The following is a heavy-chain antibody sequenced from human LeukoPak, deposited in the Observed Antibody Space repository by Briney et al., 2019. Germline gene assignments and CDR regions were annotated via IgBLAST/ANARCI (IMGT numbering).Heavy chain of an antibody. CDR1: GGSFSGYY. D-gene: IGHD3-22*01. CDR3: ARDLYYYDSSGYYDKVFDY. CDR2: IKQDGSEK. Sequence: ETLSLTCAVYGGSFSGYYWSWIRQPPGKGLEWVANIKQDGSEKYYVDSVKGRFTISRDNAKNSLYLQMNSLRAEDTAVYYCARDLYYYDSSGYYDKVFDYWGQGTLVTVSS. V-gene: IGHV3-7*03. J-gene: IGHJ4*02.